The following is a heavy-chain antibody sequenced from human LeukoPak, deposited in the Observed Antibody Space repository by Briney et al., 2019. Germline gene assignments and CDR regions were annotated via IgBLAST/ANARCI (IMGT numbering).Heavy chain of an antibody. D-gene: IGHD5-24*01. CDR2: IYSGGNT. Sequence: GGSLRLSCAASGFTVSSDYISWVRQAPGKGLEWVALIYSGGNTNYVDSVKGRFTISRDNSENMLYLQLNSLRAEDTAVYYCARDQRWRQPPSDWGRGTLVIVSS. CDR3: ARDQRWRQPPSD. V-gene: IGHV3-53*01. CDR1: GFTVSSDY. J-gene: IGHJ4*02.